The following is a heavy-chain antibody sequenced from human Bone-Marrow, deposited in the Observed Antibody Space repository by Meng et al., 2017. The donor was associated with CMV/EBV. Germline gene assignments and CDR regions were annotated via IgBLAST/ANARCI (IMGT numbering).Heavy chain of an antibody. D-gene: IGHD2-2*01. CDR1: GYTFTSHG. CDR3: ARDQCSSTSCYLVYYYYYGMDV. Sequence: ASVKVSCKAPGYTFTSHGISWVRQAPGQGLEWMGWISAYNGNTNYAQKLQGRVTMTTDTSTSTAYIELRSLRSDDTAVYYCARDQCSSTSCYLVYYYYYGMDVWGQGTTVTVSS. J-gene: IGHJ6*02. CDR2: ISAYNGNT. V-gene: IGHV1-18*01.